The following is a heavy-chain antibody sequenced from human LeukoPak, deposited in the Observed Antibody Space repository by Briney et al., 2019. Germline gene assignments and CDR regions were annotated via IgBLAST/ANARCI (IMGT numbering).Heavy chain of an antibody. D-gene: IGHD6-13*01. Sequence: PGGSLRLSCTASGFIFRDHAMSWFRQAPGKGPQWVSGISGSGGSAYYTDSVKGRFTISRDNSKNTLYLQMNSLRAEDTAVYYCAKDPTDTSSWYIVEYFQHWGQGTLVTVSS. J-gene: IGHJ1*01. CDR1: GFIFRDHA. CDR2: ISGSGGSA. CDR3: AKDPTDTSSWYIVEYFQH. V-gene: IGHV3-23*01.